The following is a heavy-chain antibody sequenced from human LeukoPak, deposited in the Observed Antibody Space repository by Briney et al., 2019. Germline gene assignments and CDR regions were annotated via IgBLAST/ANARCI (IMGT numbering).Heavy chain of an antibody. V-gene: IGHV3-66*01. Sequence: GGSLRLSCAASDFSFITYAMSWVRQAPGKGLEWVSLIYTGGSTYYADSVKGRFIISRDNSKNTVYLQMNSLRVEDTSVYYCYYASGSYPWGQGTLVTVSS. CDR3: YYASGSYP. J-gene: IGHJ5*02. CDR1: DFSFITYA. D-gene: IGHD3-10*01. CDR2: IYTGGST.